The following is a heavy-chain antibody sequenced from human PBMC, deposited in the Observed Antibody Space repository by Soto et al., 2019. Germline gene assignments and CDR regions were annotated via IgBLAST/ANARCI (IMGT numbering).Heavy chain of an antibody. J-gene: IGHJ6*02. CDR2: IIPIFGTA. V-gene: IGHV1-69*06. CDR3: ARGIAATGRYYYYYGMDV. D-gene: IGHD6-13*01. Sequence: GQGLEWMGGIIPIFGTANYAQKFQGRVTITADKSTSTAYMELSSLRYEDTDVYYCARGIAATGRYYYYYGMDVWGQGTTVTVSS.